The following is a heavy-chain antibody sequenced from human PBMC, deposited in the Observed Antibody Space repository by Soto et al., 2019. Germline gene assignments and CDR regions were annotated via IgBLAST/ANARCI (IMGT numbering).Heavy chain of an antibody. Sequence: QVQLVQSGAEVKKPGSSVKVSCKASGGTFSSHTISWVRQAPGQGLEWMGRIIPILGMTNYAQKLQGRVTITADTSTSTAYMELSSPRSEDTDVYYCARDTASSTYSYYYYMDVWGKGTTVTVSS. CDR1: GGTFSSHT. D-gene: IGHD2-15*01. CDR2: IIPILGMT. J-gene: IGHJ6*03. CDR3: ARDTASSTYSYYYYMDV. V-gene: IGHV1-69*04.